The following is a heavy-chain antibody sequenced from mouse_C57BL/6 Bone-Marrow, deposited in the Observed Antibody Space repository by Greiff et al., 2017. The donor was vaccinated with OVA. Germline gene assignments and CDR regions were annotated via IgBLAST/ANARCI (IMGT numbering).Heavy chain of an antibody. Sequence: EVKLVEPGPGMVKPSQSLSLTCTVTGYSITSGYDWHLIRHSPGNKLECRGYISYSGSTNYNPYFKSRTSLTHDKSKNHFFLQLNSVTTEDTATYFCARGLGWFAYWGQGTLVTVSA. CDR3: ARGLGWFAY. D-gene: IGHD4-1*01. J-gene: IGHJ3*01. CDR2: ISYSGST. V-gene: IGHV3-1*01. CDR1: GYSITSGYD.